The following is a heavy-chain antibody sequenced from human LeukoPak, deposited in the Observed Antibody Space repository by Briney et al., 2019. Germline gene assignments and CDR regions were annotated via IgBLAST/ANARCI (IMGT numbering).Heavy chain of an antibody. V-gene: IGHV3-43*02. Sequence: GGSLRLSCTASGTNFEKYAMHWVRQRPGKGLEWVGVISADGKADHADSVKGRFTVSRDNSKDSLSLQMSSLRDEDTALYYCATWAFYHGLDVWGQGTTVIVSS. CDR1: GTNFEKYA. D-gene: IGHD1-26*01. CDR3: ATWAFYHGLDV. CDR2: ISADGKA. J-gene: IGHJ6*02.